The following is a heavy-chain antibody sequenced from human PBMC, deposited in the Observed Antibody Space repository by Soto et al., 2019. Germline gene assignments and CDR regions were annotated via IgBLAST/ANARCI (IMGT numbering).Heavy chain of an antibody. CDR1: GFTFSDYY. Sequence: GGSLRLSCAASGFTFSDYYMSWIRQAPGKGLEWVSYISSSSSTIYYADYVKGRFTISRDNAKNSMYLKMNSLRAEDTAVYYCAKNSGVDAFDIWGQGTMVTVSS. CDR2: ISSSSSTI. J-gene: IGHJ3*02. CDR3: AKNSGVDAFDI. V-gene: IGHV3-11*01.